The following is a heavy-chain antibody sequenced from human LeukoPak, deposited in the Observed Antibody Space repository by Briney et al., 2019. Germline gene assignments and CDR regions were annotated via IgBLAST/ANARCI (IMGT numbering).Heavy chain of an antibody. CDR3: ARGRLNIAVAGTKAFDY. V-gene: IGHV4-34*01. J-gene: IGHJ4*02. Sequence: SETLSLTCAVYGGSFSGYYWSWIRQPPGKGLEWIGEINHSGSTNYNPSLKSRVTISVDTSKNQFSLKLSSVTAADTAVYYCARGRLNIAVAGTKAFDYWGQGTLVTVSS. CDR1: GGSFSGYY. D-gene: IGHD6-19*01. CDR2: INHSGST.